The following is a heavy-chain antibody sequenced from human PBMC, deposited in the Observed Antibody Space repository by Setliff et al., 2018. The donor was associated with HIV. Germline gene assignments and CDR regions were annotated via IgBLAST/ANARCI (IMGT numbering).Heavy chain of an antibody. V-gene: IGHV1-18*01. D-gene: IGHD3-10*01. J-gene: IGHJ3*02. CDR1: GYIFISYG. CDR3: ASGRGIYGSGALEAYDI. Sequence: ASVKVSCKASGYIFISYGISWVRQAPGQGLEWMGWISAYSGNTNYAQKVQGRVTMTTHTPTNTAYMELRSLRSDDTAVYFCASGRGIYGSGALEAYDIWGQGTMVTVSS. CDR2: ISAYSGNT.